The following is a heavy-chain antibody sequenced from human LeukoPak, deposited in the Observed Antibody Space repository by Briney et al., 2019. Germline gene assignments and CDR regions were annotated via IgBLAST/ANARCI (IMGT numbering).Heavy chain of an antibody. J-gene: IGHJ1*01. CDR3: ARGYFDWLYPPAEYFQH. CDR2: ISYDGSNK. Sequence: GGSLRLSCAASGFTFSSYAMHWVRQAPGKGLEWVAVISYDGSNKYYADSVKGRFTISRDNSKNTLYLQMNSLRAEDTAVYYCARGYFDWLYPPAEYFQHWGQGTLVTVSS. V-gene: IGHV3-30-3*01. D-gene: IGHD3-9*01. CDR1: GFTFSSYA.